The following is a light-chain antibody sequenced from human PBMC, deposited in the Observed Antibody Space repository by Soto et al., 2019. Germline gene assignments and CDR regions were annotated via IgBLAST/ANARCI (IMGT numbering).Light chain of an antibody. J-gene: IGLJ1*01. V-gene: IGLV1-44*01. CDR3: AAWDDSLNGYV. CDR1: SSNIGSNT. CDR2: SNN. Sequence: QSVLTQPPSTTGTPGRRVTISCSGNSSNIGSNTVNWYQQLPGTAPKLLIYSNNQRPSGVPDRFSGSKSGSSASLAISGLQSEDEADYYCAAWDDSLNGYVFGTGTKVTV.